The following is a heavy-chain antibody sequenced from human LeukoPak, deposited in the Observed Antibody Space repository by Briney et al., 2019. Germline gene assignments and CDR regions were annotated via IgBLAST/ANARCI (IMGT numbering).Heavy chain of an antibody. CDR2: ISSSGSTI. Sequence: GGSLRLSCAASGFTLSDYYMSWIRQAPGKGLEWVSYISSSGSTIYYADSVKGRFTISGDNAKNSLYLQMNSLRAEDTAVYYCASPDSVAGHNFDYWGQGTLVTVSS. J-gene: IGHJ4*02. CDR3: ASPDSVAGHNFDY. D-gene: IGHD6-19*01. CDR1: GFTLSDYY. V-gene: IGHV3-11*01.